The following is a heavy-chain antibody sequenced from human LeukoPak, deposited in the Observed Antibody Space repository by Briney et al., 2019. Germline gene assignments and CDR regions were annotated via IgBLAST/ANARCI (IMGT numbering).Heavy chain of an antibody. CDR1: GGSISSTNW. D-gene: IGHD3-3*01. CDR2: VHLDGRT. J-gene: IGHJ4*02. V-gene: IGHV4-4*02. CDR3: AREGGFYRPLDY. Sequence: SGTLSLTCGVSGGSISSTNWWTWIRQPPGKGLEWIGEVHLDGRTNYNPSLESRLTMSVDLSENHISLKLTSVTAADTAVYYCAREGGFYRPLDYTGQGTLVTVSS.